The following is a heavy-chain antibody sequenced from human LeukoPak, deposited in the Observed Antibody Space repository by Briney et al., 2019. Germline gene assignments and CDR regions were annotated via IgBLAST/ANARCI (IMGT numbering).Heavy chain of an antibody. Sequence: GGSLRLSCAASGFTFSSYAMSWVRQAPGKGLGWVSAFSGSGGSTYYADSVKGRFTISRDNSKNTLYLQMNSLRAEDTAVYYCAKATGYCTNGVCPEGYWGQGTLVTVSS. V-gene: IGHV3-23*01. J-gene: IGHJ4*02. CDR2: FSGSGGST. CDR3: AKATGYCTNGVCPEGY. D-gene: IGHD2-8*01. CDR1: GFTFSSYA.